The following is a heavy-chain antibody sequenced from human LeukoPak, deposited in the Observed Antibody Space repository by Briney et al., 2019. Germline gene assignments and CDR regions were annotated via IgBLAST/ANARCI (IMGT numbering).Heavy chain of an antibody. D-gene: IGHD2-2*03. V-gene: IGHV3-30*18. J-gene: IGHJ3*02. CDR3: AKSAWIISGAFDI. Sequence: GRSLRLSCAASGFTFSSYGMHWVRQAPGKGLEWVAVISYDGSNKYYADSVKGRFTISRDNSKNTLYLQMNSLRAEDTAVYYCAKSAWIISGAFDIWGQGTMVTVSS. CDR2: ISYDGSNK. CDR1: GFTFSSYG.